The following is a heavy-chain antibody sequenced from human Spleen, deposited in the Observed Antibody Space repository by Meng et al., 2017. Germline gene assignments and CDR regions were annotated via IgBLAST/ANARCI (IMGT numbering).Heavy chain of an antibody. CDR1: GGSFSDYY. CDR3: ARGPTTMSHDFDY. J-gene: IGHJ4*02. V-gene: IGHV4-34*01. Sequence: VGLRRGGAGLLRPSVTLSLTCVVSGGSFSDYYWSWIRQPPGKGLEWIGEINHSGSTNYNPSLGSRATISVDTSQNNLSLKLSSVTAANSAVYYCARGPTTMSHDFDYWGQGTLVTVSS. D-gene: IGHD4-11*01. CDR2: INHSGST.